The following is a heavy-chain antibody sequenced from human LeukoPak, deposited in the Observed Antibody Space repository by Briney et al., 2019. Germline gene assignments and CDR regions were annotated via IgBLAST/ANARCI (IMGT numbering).Heavy chain of an antibody. CDR2: INHSGST. D-gene: IGHD1-26*01. J-gene: IGHJ4*02. V-gene: IGHV4-34*01. Sequence: SETLSLTCAVYGGSFSGYYWSWIRQPPGKGLEWIGEINHSGSTNYNPSLKSRVTISVDTSKNQFSLKLSSVTAADTAVYYCARPVGDYWGQGTLVTVSS. CDR3: ARPVGDY. CDR1: GGSFSGYY.